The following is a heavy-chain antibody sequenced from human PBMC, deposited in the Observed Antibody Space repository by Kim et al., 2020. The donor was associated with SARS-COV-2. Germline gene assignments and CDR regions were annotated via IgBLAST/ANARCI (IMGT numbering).Heavy chain of an antibody. Sequence: GGSLRLSCAASGFPFTNFNVNWVRQAPGKGLEWVSYISGDSTSIYYADSVKGRFTISRDNAKNSLFLQMSSLRDEDTAVYYCAGSERVPGTLYWYFALWG. D-gene: IGHD6-25*01. J-gene: IGHJ2*01. CDR1: GFPFTNFN. CDR2: ISGDSTSI. CDR3: AGSERVPGTLYWYFAL. V-gene: IGHV3-48*02.